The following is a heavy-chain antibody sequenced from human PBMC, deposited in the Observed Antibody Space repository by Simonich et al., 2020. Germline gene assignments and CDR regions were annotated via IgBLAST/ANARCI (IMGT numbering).Heavy chain of an antibody. Sequence: EVQLVESGGGLVKPGGSLRLSCAASGFTFSSYSMNWVRQAPVKGLSGVSSISGSSGYIYYADSVKGRFTISIDNAKNSLYLQMNSLRAEDTAVYYCARDTSDWGAFDIWGQGTMVTVSS. D-gene: IGHD2-21*02. CDR1: GFTFSSYS. CDR3: ARDTSDWGAFDI. J-gene: IGHJ3*02. V-gene: IGHV3-21*01. CDR2: ISGSSGYI.